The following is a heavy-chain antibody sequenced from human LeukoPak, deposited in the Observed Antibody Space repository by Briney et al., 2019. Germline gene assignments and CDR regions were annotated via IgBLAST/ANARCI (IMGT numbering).Heavy chain of an antibody. V-gene: IGHV3-64D*06. J-gene: IGHJ5*02. D-gene: IGHD4-17*01. CDR3: VKGFSPTVNYWFDP. CDR2: ISSNGGST. Sequence: GRSLRLSCAASGFTFSSYAMHWVRQAPGKGLEYVSAISSNGGSTYYADSVKGRFTISRDNSKNTLYLQMSSLRAEDTAVYYCVKGFSPTVNYWFDPWGQGTLVTVSS. CDR1: GFTFSSYA.